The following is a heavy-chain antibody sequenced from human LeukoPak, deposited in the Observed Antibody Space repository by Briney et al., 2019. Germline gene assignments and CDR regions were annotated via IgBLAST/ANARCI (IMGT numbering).Heavy chain of an antibody. CDR1: GGSFSGYY. D-gene: IGHD4-17*01. J-gene: IGHJ4*02. CDR2: INHSGST. V-gene: IGHV4-34*01. Sequence: SETLSLTCAVYGGSFSGYYWSWIRQPPGKGLEWIGEINHSGSTNYNPSLKSRVTISVDTSKNQFSLKLSSVTAADTAVYYCARANDYWAFDYWGQGTLVTVSS. CDR3: ARANDYWAFDY.